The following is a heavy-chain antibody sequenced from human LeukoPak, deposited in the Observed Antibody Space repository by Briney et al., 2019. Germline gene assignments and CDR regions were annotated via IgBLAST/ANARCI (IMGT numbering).Heavy chain of an antibody. CDR2: ISAYNGNT. J-gene: IGHJ4*02. Sequence: GALVKVSCKASGYTFATYSISWMRQAPGQGLEWMGWISAYNGNTNYAQKFQDRVTMTTDTSTSTAYMELRSLRSDDTAVYYCARVRDNDYGDFWGQGTLVTVSS. CDR1: GYTFATYS. D-gene: IGHD2-15*01. CDR3: ARVRDNDYGDF. V-gene: IGHV1-18*01.